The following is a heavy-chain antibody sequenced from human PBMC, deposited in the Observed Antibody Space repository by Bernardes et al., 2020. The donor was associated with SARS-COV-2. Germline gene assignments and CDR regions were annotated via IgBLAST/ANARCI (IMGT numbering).Heavy chain of an antibody. CDR2: IQFRGDT. Sequence: SETLSLTCTVSGGPLCCFYLAWIPQPPGKGIGLNCYIQFRGDTNYNPSLKSRVTISVDRSQNQFSLNLSSVTPADTAVYYCARDLSHLVRRGFDLWGRGTLVTVSS. D-gene: IGHD3-10*01. J-gene: IGHJ2*01. V-gene: IGHV4-59*01. CDR1: GGPLCCFY. CDR3: ARDLSHLVRRGFDL.